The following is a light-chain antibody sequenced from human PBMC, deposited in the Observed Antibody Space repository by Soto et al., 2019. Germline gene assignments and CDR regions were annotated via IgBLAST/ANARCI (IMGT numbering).Light chain of an antibody. J-gene: IGKJ1*01. Sequence: DLQMTQSPSSLSASVGDRVTITCRASQTISDYLNWYQQKPGKAPKLLMYAASRLQSGVPSRFSGSGSGTDFTLTITSLQPEDFATYYCQQSFSAPWTFGQGTRVEIK. CDR2: AAS. V-gene: IGKV1-39*01. CDR1: QTISDY. CDR3: QQSFSAPWT.